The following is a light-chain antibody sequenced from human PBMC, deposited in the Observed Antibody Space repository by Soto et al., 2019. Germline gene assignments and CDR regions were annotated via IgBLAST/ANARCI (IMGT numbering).Light chain of an antibody. Sequence: EIVLTQSPATLSLSPGERATLSCRASQSVRGYLAWYQQKPGQAPRLLIYDASNRATGIPARFSGSGSATDFTLTISSLEPEDFAVYYCQQRSSWPLTFGGGTRVEIK. CDR2: DAS. J-gene: IGKJ4*01. CDR1: QSVRGY. CDR3: QQRSSWPLT. V-gene: IGKV3-11*01.